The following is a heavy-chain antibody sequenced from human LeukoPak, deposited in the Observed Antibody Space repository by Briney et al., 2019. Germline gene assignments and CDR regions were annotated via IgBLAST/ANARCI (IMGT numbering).Heavy chain of an antibody. CDR1: GASINTADYY. CDR3: ARDRYGDFEDY. Sequence: SETLSLTCNVSGASINTADYYWTWIRQPPGKGLVWIGYISYSGTPYYNPSLNSRVTISLDTSKNQFSLKLNSVTAADTAMYYCARDRYGDFEDYWGHGTLVTVSS. CDR2: ISYSGTP. J-gene: IGHJ4*01. D-gene: IGHD4-17*01. V-gene: IGHV4-30-4*08.